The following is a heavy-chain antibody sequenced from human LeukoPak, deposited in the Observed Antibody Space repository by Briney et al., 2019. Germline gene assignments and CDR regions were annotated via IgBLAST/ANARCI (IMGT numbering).Heavy chain of an antibody. Sequence: SETLSLTCAVSGGSISSDIWWSWVRQPPGKGLGWIGEIHHSGTTAFKPSLKSRVIMSVDTSTNHFSLKLSSVTAADTAVYYCLSAYGDHIYGDHWGQGTLVIVSS. CDR1: GGSISSDIW. V-gene: IGHV4-4*02. CDR2: IHHSGTT. D-gene: IGHD4-17*01. CDR3: LSAYGDHIYGDH. J-gene: IGHJ4*02.